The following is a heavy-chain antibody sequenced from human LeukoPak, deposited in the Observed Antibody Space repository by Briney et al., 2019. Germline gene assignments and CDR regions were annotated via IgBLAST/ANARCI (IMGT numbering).Heavy chain of an antibody. CDR3: GRATYTSIWFHVAFDI. CDR1: GFTFTTYF. J-gene: IGHJ3*02. V-gene: IGHV1-2*02. CDR2: INPYSGAT. D-gene: IGHD6-13*01. Sequence: ASVSVSCKASGFTFTTYFMHWVRQAPGQGLEWMGWINPYSGATNSAQKFQGRVTMTRDTSISTAYMELSRLTSDDTAVYYCGRATYTSIWFHVAFDIWGQGTMVTVSS.